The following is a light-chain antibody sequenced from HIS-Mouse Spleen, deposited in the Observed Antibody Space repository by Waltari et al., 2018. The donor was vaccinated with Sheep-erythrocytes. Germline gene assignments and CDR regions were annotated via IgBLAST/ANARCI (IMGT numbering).Light chain of an antibody. CDR3: SSYAGSNNWV. Sequence: QSALTQPPSASGSPGQSVTISCTGTSSDVGGYNYVPWYQPHPGKAPKLRIYEVSKRPSGVPDRFSGSKSGNTASLTVSGLQAEDEADYYCSSYAGSNNWVFGGGTKLTVL. V-gene: IGLV2-8*01. CDR2: EVS. CDR1: SSDVGGYNY. J-gene: IGLJ3*02.